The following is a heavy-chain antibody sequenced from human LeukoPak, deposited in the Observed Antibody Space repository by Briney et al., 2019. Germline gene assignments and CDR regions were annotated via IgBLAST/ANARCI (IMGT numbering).Heavy chain of an antibody. V-gene: IGHV3-9*01. Sequence: PGRSLRLSCAASGFTLDEYAMHWVRHAPGKGLEWVSGISWNSGSIMYADSVKGRFTISRDNAKNSLYLQMNSLRAEDTALYYCAKGYCSGGSCYGLDYWGQGALVTVSS. CDR3: AKGYCSGGSCYGLDY. D-gene: IGHD2-15*01. CDR2: ISWNSGSI. CDR1: GFTLDEYA. J-gene: IGHJ4*02.